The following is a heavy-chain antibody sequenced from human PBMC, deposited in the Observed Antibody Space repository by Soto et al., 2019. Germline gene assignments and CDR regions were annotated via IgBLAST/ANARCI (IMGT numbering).Heavy chain of an antibody. CDR1: GGTFSSYA. Sequence: QVQLVQSGAEVKKPGSSVKVSCKASGGTFSSYAISWVRQAPGQGLEWMGGIIPIFGTANYAQKFQGRVTITADESTSTAYMELSSLRSEDTVVYYCARELNGDYVHGPYYYYYVMVVWGQGPTVTVSS. D-gene: IGHD4-17*01. CDR2: IIPIFGTA. V-gene: IGHV1-69*01. CDR3: ARELNGDYVHGPYYYYYVMVV. J-gene: IGHJ6*02.